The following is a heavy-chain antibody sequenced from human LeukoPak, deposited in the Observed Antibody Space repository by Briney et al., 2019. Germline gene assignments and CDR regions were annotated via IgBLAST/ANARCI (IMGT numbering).Heavy chain of an antibody. D-gene: IGHD3-10*01. CDR2: IIPILGIA. Sequence: SVKISCKASGGTFSSYAISWVRQAPGQGLEWMGGIIPILGIANYAQKFQGRVTITADKSTSTAYMELSSLRSEDTAVYYCARVLSMVRGVTPYGMDVWGQGTTVTVSS. J-gene: IGHJ6*02. CDR1: GGTFSSYA. CDR3: ARVLSMVRGVTPYGMDV. V-gene: IGHV1-69*04.